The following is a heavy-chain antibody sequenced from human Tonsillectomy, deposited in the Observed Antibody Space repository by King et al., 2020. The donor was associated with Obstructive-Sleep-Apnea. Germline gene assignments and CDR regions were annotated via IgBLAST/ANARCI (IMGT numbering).Heavy chain of an antibody. D-gene: IGHD3-10*01. CDR1: GGSISSYY. J-gene: IGHJ5*02. CDR3: ARQGYGSGAYNWFDP. V-gene: IGHV4-59*08. CDR2: ISYSGST. Sequence: QLQESGPGLVKPSETLSLTCTVSGGSISSYYWSWIRQPPGKGLEWIGYISYSGSTNYNPSLKSRVTISLDTSKNHFSLKLSSVTAADTAVYYCARQGYGSGAYNWFDPWGQGTLVTVSS.